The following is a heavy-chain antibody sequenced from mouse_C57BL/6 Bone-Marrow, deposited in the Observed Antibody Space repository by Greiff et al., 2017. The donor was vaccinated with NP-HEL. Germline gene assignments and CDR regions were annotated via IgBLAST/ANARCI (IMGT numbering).Heavy chain of an antibody. Sequence: QVQLKQSGAELAKPGASVKLSCKASGYTFTSYWMHWVKQRPGQGLEWIGYINPSSGYTKYNQKFKDKATLTADKSSSTAYMQLSSLTYEDSAVYYCARCYGNYPYYFDYWGQGTTLTVSS. CDR1: GYTFTSYW. J-gene: IGHJ2*01. V-gene: IGHV1-7*01. D-gene: IGHD2-1*01. CDR2: INPSSGYT. CDR3: ARCYGNYPYYFDY.